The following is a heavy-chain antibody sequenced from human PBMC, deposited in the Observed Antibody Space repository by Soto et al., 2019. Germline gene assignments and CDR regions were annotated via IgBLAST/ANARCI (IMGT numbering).Heavy chain of an antibody. J-gene: IGHJ6*02. Sequence: GASVKVSCKASGGTFSSYAISWVRQAPGQGLEWMGGIIPIFGTANYAQKFQGRVTITADESTSTAYMELSSLRSEDTAVYYCARDSPPIRYCSGGSCYSYYGMDVWGQGTTVTVSS. CDR1: GGTFSSYA. CDR3: ARDSPPIRYCSGGSCYSYYGMDV. CDR2: IIPIFGTA. D-gene: IGHD2-15*01. V-gene: IGHV1-69*13.